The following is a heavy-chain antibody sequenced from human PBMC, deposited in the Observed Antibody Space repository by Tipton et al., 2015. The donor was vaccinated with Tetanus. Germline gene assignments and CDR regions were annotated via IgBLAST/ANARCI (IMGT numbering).Heavy chain of an antibody. Sequence: QLVQSGPEVKEPGSSVRVSCKASGGTFSNYAINWVRQAPGQGLEWMGGIFPQFGTSNYAPKFQDRVTMTADTSTGAVYMDLRGLKSDDAAVYYCVRSDRYCSGGSCYLALDYWGQGTLSTVSS. J-gene: IGHJ4*02. D-gene: IGHD2-15*01. CDR3: VRSDRYCSGGSCYLALDY. CDR1: GGTFSNYA. V-gene: IGHV1-69*06. CDR2: IFPQFGTS.